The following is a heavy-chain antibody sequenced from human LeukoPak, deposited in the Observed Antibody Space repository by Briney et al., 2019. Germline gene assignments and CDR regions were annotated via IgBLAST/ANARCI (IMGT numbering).Heavy chain of an antibody. CDR2: IIPIFGTA. D-gene: IGHD3-9*01. CDR1: GGTFSSYA. V-gene: IGHV1-69*13. CDR3: ARDPYDTPFKDNGTTGGDY. J-gene: IGHJ4*02. Sequence: SVKVSCKASGGTFSSYAISWVRQAPGQGVEWMGGIIPIFGTANYAQKLQGRVTITADESTRTAYMELSSLRSEDTAVYYCARDPYDTPFKDNGTTGGDYWGQGTLVTVSS.